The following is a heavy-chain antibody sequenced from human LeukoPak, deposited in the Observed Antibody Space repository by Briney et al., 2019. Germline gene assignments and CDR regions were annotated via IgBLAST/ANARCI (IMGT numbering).Heavy chain of an antibody. V-gene: IGHV1-24*01. CDR2: FDPKDGET. Sequence: ASVKVSCKVSGYTLTELSIHWVRQAPGQGLEWMGGFDPKDGETTYAQKFQGRVTMTEDTSTDTAYMELSSLRSEDTAVYYCATVWFGENYFDYWGQGTLVTVSS. CDR3: ATVWFGENYFDY. CDR1: GYTLTELS. J-gene: IGHJ4*02. D-gene: IGHD3-10*01.